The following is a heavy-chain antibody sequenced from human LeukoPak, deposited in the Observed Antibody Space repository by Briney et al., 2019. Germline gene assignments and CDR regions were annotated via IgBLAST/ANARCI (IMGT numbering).Heavy chain of an antibody. V-gene: IGHV3-48*03. J-gene: IGHJ3*02. Sequence: GGSLRLSCAASGFTFSSYEMNWVRQAPGQGLEWVAYISSSGSTVYYADSVKGRFTISRDNAKNSLFLQMNSLRAEDTADYYCARSQPAAMPAFDIWGQGTLVTVSS. CDR2: ISSSGSTV. D-gene: IGHD2-2*01. CDR3: ARSQPAAMPAFDI. CDR1: GFTFSSYE.